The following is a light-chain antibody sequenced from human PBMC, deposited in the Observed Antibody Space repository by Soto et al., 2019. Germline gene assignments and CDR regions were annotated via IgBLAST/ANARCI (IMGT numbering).Light chain of an antibody. V-gene: IGKV3-20*01. J-gene: IGKJ5*01. Sequence: EIVLTQSPGTLSLSPGERATLSCRASQSVSSSYLAWYQQKPGQAPRLLIYGASSRATGIQDRFSGSGYGTDFTLTSSRLEPEDFAVYYCQQYGISPPITFGQGTRLE. CDR2: GAS. CDR1: QSVSSSY. CDR3: QQYGISPPIT.